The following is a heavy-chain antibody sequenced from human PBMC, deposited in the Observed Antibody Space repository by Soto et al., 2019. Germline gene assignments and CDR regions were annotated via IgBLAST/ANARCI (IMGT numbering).Heavy chain of an antibody. D-gene: IGHD2-8*01. V-gene: IGHV3-21*01. J-gene: IGHJ5*02. Sequence: GSLRLSCAASGFAFQTYTMEWLRQPPGKGLEWVSSITISGNYIYYADSVKGRFTISRDNGRNSVYLQMNSLRAEDTAVYYCAKVGVLRTNFRWFDLWGQGTLVTVSS. CDR3: AKVGVLRTNFRWFDL. CDR2: ITISGNYI. CDR1: GFAFQTYT.